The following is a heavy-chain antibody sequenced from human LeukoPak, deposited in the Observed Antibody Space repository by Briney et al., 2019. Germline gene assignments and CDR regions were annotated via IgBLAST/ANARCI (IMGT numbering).Heavy chain of an antibody. Sequence: ASVKVSCKASGYTFTSYDINWVRQATGRGLEWMGWMNPNSGNTGYAQKFQGRVTMTRNTSISTAYMELSSLRSEDTAVYYCARGQGSHGQQLGDYWGQGTLVTVSS. CDR3: ARGQGSHGQQLGDY. CDR1: GYTFTSYD. J-gene: IGHJ4*02. CDR2: MNPNSGNT. V-gene: IGHV1-8*01. D-gene: IGHD6-13*01.